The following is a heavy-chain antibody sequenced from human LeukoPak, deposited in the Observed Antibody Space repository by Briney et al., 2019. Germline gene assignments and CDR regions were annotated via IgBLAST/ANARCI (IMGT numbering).Heavy chain of an antibody. V-gene: IGHV3-30*18. D-gene: IGHD6-19*01. CDR3: AKDSGYSSGWYFGY. CDR2: ISYDGSNK. CDR1: GFTFSSYG. Sequence: GGSLRLSCAASGFTFSSYGMHWVRQAPGKGLEWVAVISYDGSNKYYADSVKGRFIISRDNSKNTLYLQMNSLRAEDTAVYYCAKDSGYSSGWYFGYWGQGTLVTVSS. J-gene: IGHJ4*02.